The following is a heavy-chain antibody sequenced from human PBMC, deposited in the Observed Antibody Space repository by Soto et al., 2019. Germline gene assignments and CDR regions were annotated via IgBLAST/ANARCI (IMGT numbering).Heavy chain of an antibody. V-gene: IGHV3-7*05. CDR2: IKELGSEK. CDR3: AAILTGTNLYYFDY. J-gene: IGHJ4*02. D-gene: IGHD1-7*01. CDR1: GLTFSNYW. Sequence: PGGSLRLSCAASGLTFSNYWMSWVRQAPGTGLEWVASIKELGSEKFYVDSVKGRFTISRDNAKNSVYLQMNSLRAEDTAVYYCAAILTGTNLYYFDYWGQGTLVTVSS.